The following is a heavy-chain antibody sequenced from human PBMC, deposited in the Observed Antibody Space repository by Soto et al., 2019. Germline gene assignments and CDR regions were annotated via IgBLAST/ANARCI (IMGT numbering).Heavy chain of an antibody. CDR2: ISYDGSNK. CDR3: AKDTRPWGVTVAGVKY. CDR1: GFTFSSYG. V-gene: IGHV3-30*18. J-gene: IGHJ4*02. Sequence: QVQLVESGGGVVQPGRSLRLSCAASGFTFSSYGMHWVRQAPGKGLEWVAVISYDGSNKYYADSVKGRFTISRDNSKNTLYLQMNSLRPDDTAVYYCAKDTRPWGVTVAGVKYWGQGTLVTVSS. D-gene: IGHD6-19*01.